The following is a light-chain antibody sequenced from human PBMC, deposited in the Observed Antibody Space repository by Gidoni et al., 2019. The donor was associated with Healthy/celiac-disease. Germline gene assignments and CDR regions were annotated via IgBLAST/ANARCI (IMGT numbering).Light chain of an antibody. V-gene: IGKV1-33*01. Sequence: NLMTPSPSPLSASVGDRVTITCQASQDISNYLNWYQQKPGKAPKLLIYDASNLETGVPSRFSGSGSGTDFTLTISSLQPEDIATYYCQQYDNLPYTFGQGTKLEIK. CDR1: QDISNY. CDR2: DAS. CDR3: QQYDNLPYT. J-gene: IGKJ2*01.